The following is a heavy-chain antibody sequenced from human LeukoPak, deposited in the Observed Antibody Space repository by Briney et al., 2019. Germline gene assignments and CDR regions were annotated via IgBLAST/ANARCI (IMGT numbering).Heavy chain of an antibody. J-gene: IGHJ5*02. CDR1: GFTFSSYA. D-gene: IGHD5-12*01. CDR2: ISGSGGST. CDR3: AIDLRDSGYDTYNWFDP. Sequence: GGSLRLSCAASGFTFSSYAMSWVRQAPGKGLEWVSAISGSGGSTYYADSVKGRFTISRDNSKNTLYLQMNSLRAEDTAVYYCAIDLRDSGYDTYNWFDPWGQGTLVTVS. V-gene: IGHV3-23*01.